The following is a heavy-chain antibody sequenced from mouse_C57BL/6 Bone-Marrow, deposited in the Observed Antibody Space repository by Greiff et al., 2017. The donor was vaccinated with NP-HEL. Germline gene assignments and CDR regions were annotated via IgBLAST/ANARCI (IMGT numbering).Heavy chain of an antibody. CDR1: GYTFTDYN. CDR3: ARWDSSGDYFDY. J-gene: IGHJ2*01. CDR2: INPNNGGT. V-gene: IGHV1-18*01. D-gene: IGHD3-2*02. Sequence: VQLQQSGPELVKPGASVKIPCKASGYTFTDYNMDWVKQSHGKSLEWIGDINPNNGGTIYNQKFKGKATLTVDKSSSTAYMELRSLTSEDTAVYYCARWDSSGDYFDYWGQGTTLTVAS.